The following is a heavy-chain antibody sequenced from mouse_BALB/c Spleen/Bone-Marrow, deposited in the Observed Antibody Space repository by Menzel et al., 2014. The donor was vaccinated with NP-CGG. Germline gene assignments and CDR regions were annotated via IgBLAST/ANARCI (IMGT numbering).Heavy chain of an antibody. J-gene: IGHJ3*01. CDR3: TTGFAY. Sequence: EVKVVDSGGGLVQPGRSMKLSCVASGFTSSNYWMNWVRQSPEKGLEWVAEIRLKSNNYATHYAESVRGRFTISRDDSKSSVYLQMNNLRAEDTGIYYCTTGFAYWGQGTLVTVSA. V-gene: IGHV6-6*02. CDR1: GFTSSNYW. CDR2: IRLKSNNYAT.